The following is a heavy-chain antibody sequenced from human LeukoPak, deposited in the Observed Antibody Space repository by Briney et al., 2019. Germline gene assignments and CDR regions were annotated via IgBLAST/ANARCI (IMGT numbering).Heavy chain of an antibody. J-gene: IGHJ6*02. CDR3: ASDVYYYESSGYPNPYYYYYGMDV. CDR2: ISSSGSTI. V-gene: IGHV3-11*04. Sequence: GGSLRLSCAASGFTFSDYYMSWIRQAPGKGLEWVSYISSSGSTIYYADSVKGRFTISRDNAKNSLYLQMNSLRAEDTAVYYCASDVYYYESSGYPNPYYYYYGMDVWGQGTTVTVSS. D-gene: IGHD3-22*01. CDR1: GFTFSDYY.